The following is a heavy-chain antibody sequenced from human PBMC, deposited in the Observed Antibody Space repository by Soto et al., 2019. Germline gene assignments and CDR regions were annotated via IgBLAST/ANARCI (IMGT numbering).Heavy chain of an antibody. Sequence: GGSLRLSCAASGFTFSSYAMSWVRQAPGKGLEWVSAISGSGGSTYYADSVKGRFTISRDNSKNTLYLQMNSLRAEDTAVYYCAKHARSSWYYYYYYMDVWGKGTTVTVSS. D-gene: IGHD6-13*01. V-gene: IGHV3-23*01. CDR3: AKHARSSWYYYYYYMDV. J-gene: IGHJ6*03. CDR1: GFTFSSYA. CDR2: ISGSGGST.